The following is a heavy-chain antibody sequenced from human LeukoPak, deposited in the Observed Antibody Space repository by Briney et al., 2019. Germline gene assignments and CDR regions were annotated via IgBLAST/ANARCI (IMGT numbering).Heavy chain of an antibody. CDR2: IYYSGST. CDR1: GGSISSHY. J-gene: IGHJ3*02. Sequence: SETLSLTCTVSGGSISSHYWSWIRQPPGKGLEWIGYIYYSGSTNYNPSLKSRVTISVDTSKNQFSLKLSSVTAADTAVYYCARHFNYYDSSGYYSNDAFDIWGQGTMVTVSS. CDR3: ARHFNYYDSSGYYSNDAFDI. D-gene: IGHD3-22*01. V-gene: IGHV4-59*08.